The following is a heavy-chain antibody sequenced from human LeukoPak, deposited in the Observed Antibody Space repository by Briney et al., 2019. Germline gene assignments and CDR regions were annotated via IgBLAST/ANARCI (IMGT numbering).Heavy chain of an antibody. CDR3: ARKVRGDYFDY. V-gene: IGHV3-11*04. CDR2: ISSSSSVI. D-gene: IGHD3-10*01. J-gene: IGHJ4*02. Sequence: GGSLRLSCAASGFTFSDFYMSWFRQAPGKGLEWVSYISSSSSVIYFTDSVKGRFTISRDNAKNSLYLQMNSLRAEDTAAYYCARKVRGDYFDYWGQGTLVTVSS. CDR1: GFTFSDFY.